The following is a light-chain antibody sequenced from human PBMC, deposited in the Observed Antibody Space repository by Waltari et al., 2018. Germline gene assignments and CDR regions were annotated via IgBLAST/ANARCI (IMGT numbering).Light chain of an antibody. V-gene: IGLV2-23*02. CDR2: EVN. CDR1: SSDVGNYDL. Sequence: QSALTQPASVSESPGQSITISCTGTSSDVGNYDLVSWYLPNPGKAPNLIRYEVNKRPSGVSNRFSGSKAGNTASLTISGLQAEDEADYFCCSYAGSHTWVFGGGTKVTVL. CDR3: CSYAGSHTWV. J-gene: IGLJ3*02.